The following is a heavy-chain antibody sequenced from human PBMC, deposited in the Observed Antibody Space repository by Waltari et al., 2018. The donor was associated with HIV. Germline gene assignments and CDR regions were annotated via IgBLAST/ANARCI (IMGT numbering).Heavy chain of an antibody. D-gene: IGHD1-26*01. CDR3: ARIGTFPHNYAIDF. Sequence: EVQLMESGGGLVQSGGSLGLSCAASGFTFTNYWMSWVRQTPGKGLGWVAYIKDDGSEKYYMGAVKGRFTISRDNAKNSMFLQMNSLRAEDTAVYYCARIGTFPHNYAIDFWGQGTTVTVSS. J-gene: IGHJ6*02. V-gene: IGHV3-7*01. CDR1: GFTFTNYW. CDR2: IKDDGSEK.